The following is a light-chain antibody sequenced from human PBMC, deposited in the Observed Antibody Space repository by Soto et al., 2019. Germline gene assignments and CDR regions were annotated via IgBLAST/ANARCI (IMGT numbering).Light chain of an antibody. CDR3: MQALQTPFT. CDR2: LGS. CDR1: QSLLHSNGYIY. J-gene: IGKJ4*01. V-gene: IGKV2-28*01. Sequence: DIVMTQSPLSLPVTPGEPASISCRSSQSLLHSNGYIYLDWYLQRPGQSPQLLIFLGSSRASGVPDRFSGSGSGTDFTLKITGVEAEDVGVYYCMQALQTPFTFGGGTKVDIK.